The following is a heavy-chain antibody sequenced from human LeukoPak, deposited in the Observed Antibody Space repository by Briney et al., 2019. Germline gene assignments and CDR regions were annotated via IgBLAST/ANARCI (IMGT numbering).Heavy chain of an antibody. D-gene: IGHD2-21*02. Sequence: GGSLRLSCAASGFTVSSNYMSWVRQAPGKGLEWVSVIYSGGGTYYAASVKGRFTISRDNSKNTVHLQMNSLRAEDTAVYYCARGYCGGDCYSGRLSFHHWGQGTLVTVSS. CDR1: GFTVSSNY. CDR2: IYSGGGT. CDR3: ARGYCGGDCYSGRLSFHH. J-gene: IGHJ1*01. V-gene: IGHV3-53*01.